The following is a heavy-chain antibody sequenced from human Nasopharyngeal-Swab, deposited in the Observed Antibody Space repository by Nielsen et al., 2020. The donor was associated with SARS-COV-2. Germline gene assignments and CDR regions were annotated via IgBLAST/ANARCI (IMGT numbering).Heavy chain of an antibody. J-gene: IGHJ5*02. CDR3: ATSSPIYYGSGSQNWFDP. CDR1: GYTLTELS. V-gene: IGHV1-24*01. Sequence: ASVKVSCKVSGYTLTELSMHLVRQAPGKGLEWMGGFDPDDGETIYAQKFQGRVTMTEDTSTDTAYMELSSLRSEDTAVYYCATSSPIYYGSGSQNWFDPWGQGTLVTVSS. CDR2: FDPDDGET. D-gene: IGHD3-10*01.